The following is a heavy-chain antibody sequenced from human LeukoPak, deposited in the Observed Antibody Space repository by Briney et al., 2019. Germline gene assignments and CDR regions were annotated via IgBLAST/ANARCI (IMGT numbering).Heavy chain of an antibody. CDR1: GGSISSSS. CDR2: ISSSSSTI. CDR3: ARDRWMVRGRDAFDI. J-gene: IGHJ3*02. D-gene: IGHD3-10*01. Sequence: PSETLSLTCTVSGGSISSSSYYWGWIRQPPGKGLEWVSYISSSSSTIYYADSVKGRFTISRDNAKNSLYLQMNSLRAEDTAVYYCARDRWMVRGRDAFDIWGQGTMVTVSS. V-gene: IGHV3-48*01.